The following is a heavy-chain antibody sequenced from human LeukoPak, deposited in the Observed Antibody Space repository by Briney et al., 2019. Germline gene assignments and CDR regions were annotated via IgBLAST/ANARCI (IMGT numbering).Heavy chain of an antibody. CDR2: ITGTGGIT. J-gene: IGHJ4*02. D-gene: IGHD5-12*01. Sequence: GGSLRLSCAASGFTFTNYAMTWVRQAPGKGLEWVSTITGTGGITYYADYVKGRFTISRDNSKDTVDLQMNSLRAEDTAVFYCARDGTYTDYDPDFDIWGQGTLVTVSS. CDR1: GFTFTNYA. CDR3: ARDGTYTDYDPDFDI. V-gene: IGHV3-23*01.